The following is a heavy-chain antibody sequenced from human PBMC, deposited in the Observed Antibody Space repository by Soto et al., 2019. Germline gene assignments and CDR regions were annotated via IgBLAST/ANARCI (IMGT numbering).Heavy chain of an antibody. CDR1: GGTFSSYA. CDR3: ARSQGSSTSLEIYYYYYYGMDV. V-gene: IGHV1-69*13. CDR2: IIPISGTA. Sequence: ASVKVSCKASGGTFSSYAISWVRQAPGQGLEWMGGIIPISGTANYAQKYQGRVTITADESTSTAYMELSSLRSEDTAVFYCARSQGSSTSLEIYYYYYYGMDVWGQGTTVTVSS. D-gene: IGHD2-2*01. J-gene: IGHJ6*02.